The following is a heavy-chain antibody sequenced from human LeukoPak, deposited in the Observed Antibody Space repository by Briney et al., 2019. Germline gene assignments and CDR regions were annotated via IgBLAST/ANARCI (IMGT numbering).Heavy chain of an antibody. CDR1: GGSISSYY. J-gene: IGHJ3*02. Sequence: SETLSLTCTVSGGSISSYYWSWIRQPPGKGLEWIGYIYYSGSTNYNPSLKSRVTISVDTSKNQFSLKLSSVTAAGTAVYYCARHTFNAFDIWGQGTMVTVSS. CDR3: ARHTFNAFDI. V-gene: IGHV4-59*08. CDR2: IYYSGST.